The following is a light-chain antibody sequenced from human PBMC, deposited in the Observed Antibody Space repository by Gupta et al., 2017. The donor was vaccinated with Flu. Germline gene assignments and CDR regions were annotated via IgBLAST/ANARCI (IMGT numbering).Light chain of an antibody. CDR2: KAS. Sequence: DYQLTQSPSPLSASVGDRVTITCRASQTIKTWLAWFQRKPGEAPKLLIYKASTLETGVPSRFSGSGSGTEFTLTISSLQPDDFATYYCQQYYGPWTFGQGTKVEIK. CDR3: QQYYGPWT. J-gene: IGKJ1*01. CDR1: QTIKTW. V-gene: IGKV1-5*03.